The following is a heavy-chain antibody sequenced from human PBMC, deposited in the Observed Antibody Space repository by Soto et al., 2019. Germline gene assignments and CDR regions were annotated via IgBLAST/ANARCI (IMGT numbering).Heavy chain of an antibody. CDR3: AREMLGTGLRTPDS. Sequence: EVQLVESGGGLVQPGGSLRLSCAASGFTFSTYWFHWVRKGPGKGLEWVSRINGDGRTTWYADFVKGRLTISRDNAKNTLYLQMSSLRAEDTAVYYCAREMLGTGLRTPDSWGLGTLVTVSS. D-gene: IGHD3-10*02. J-gene: IGHJ4*02. CDR2: INGDGRTT. V-gene: IGHV3-74*01. CDR1: GFTFSTYW.